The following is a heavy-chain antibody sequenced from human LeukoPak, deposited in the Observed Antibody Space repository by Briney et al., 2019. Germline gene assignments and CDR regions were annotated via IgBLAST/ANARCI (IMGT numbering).Heavy chain of an antibody. V-gene: IGHV6-1*01. J-gene: IGHJ6*02. CDR3: ARDLVLLWYGENRSEPTPDGYYYFGMDV. D-gene: IGHD3-10*01. CDR2: TYYRSKWYN. Sequence: SQTLSLTCSISGYSVTSNSAAWNWIRQSSSRGLEWLGSTYYRSKWYNDYAVFVKSRITIKQDTSKNQFSLQLISFDPEDTAVYYCARDLVLLWYGENRSEPTPDGYYYFGMDVWGQGTTVTVSS. CDR1: GYSVTSNSAA.